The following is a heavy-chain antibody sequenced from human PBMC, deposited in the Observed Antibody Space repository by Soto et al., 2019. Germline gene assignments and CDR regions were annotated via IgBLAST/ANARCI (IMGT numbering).Heavy chain of an antibody. CDR1: GGSISSRSSY. J-gene: IGHJ4*02. CDR3: AKTGFWSDYRVADY. V-gene: IGHV4-39*01. CDR2: INYSGST. D-gene: IGHD3-3*01. Sequence: QLQLQESGPGLVKPSETLSLTCTVSGGSISSRSSYWGWISQPPGKGLEWIGSINYSGSTYYNPSLKSRITISVDTSKNQFSLKLSSMTAADTAVYFCAKTGFWSDYRVADYWGQGTLATVSS.